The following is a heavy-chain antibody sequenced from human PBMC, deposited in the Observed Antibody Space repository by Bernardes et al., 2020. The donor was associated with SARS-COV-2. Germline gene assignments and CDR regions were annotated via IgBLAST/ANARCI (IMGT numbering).Heavy chain of an antibody. CDR3: ARQLIFGRVPGPPFDY. D-gene: IGHD3-3*01. V-gene: IGHV4-39*01. J-gene: IGHJ4*02. CDR2: IYYGRNT. Sequence: SETLSLTCTVSGGSITSNIHYWGWLRQPPGKGLEWFAIIYYGRNTYYKSSLESRVTISVDTSKHQFSLRLNTVTAADTSVYYCARQLIFGRVPGPPFDYWGQGILVTVSS. CDR1: GGSITSNIHY.